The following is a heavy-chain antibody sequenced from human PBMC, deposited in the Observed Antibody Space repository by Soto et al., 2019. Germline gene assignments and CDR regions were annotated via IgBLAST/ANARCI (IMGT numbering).Heavy chain of an antibody. CDR2: IYYSGST. CDR1: GGSISSSDYY. CDR3: ARVGLRSGPYYYAMDV. D-gene: IGHD4-17*01. V-gene: IGHV4-30-4*01. J-gene: IGHJ6*02. Sequence: QVQLQESGPGLVKPSQTLSLTCTVSGGSISSSDYYWSWIRQPPGKGLEWIGYIYYSGSTYYNPSLKSRVTISVDTSKNQFSLKLSSVTAADTAVYYCARVGLRSGPYYYAMDVWGQGTTVTVSS.